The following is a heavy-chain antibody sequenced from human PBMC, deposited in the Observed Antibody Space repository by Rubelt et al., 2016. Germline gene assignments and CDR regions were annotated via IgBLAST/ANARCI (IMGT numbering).Heavy chain of an antibody. Sequence: RQAPGKGLEWVSVIYSGGSTYYADSVKGRFTISRHNSKNTLYLQMNSLRAEDTAVYYCASSSYSYDSSGYLPRHLYYYYGMDVWGQGTTVTVYS. CDR2: IYSGGST. V-gene: IGHV3-53*04. CDR3: ASSSYSYDSSGYLPRHLYYYYGMDV. D-gene: IGHD3-22*01. J-gene: IGHJ6*02.